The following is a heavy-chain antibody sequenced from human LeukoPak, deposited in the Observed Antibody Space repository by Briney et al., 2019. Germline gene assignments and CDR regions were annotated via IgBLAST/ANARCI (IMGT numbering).Heavy chain of an antibody. CDR3: AKLDGSGSYYYFDY. D-gene: IGHD3-10*01. CDR2: ISYDGSNK. V-gene: IGHV3-30-3*02. J-gene: IGHJ4*02. CDR1: GFTFSSYA. Sequence: PGGSLRLSCAASGFTFSSYAMHWVRQAPGKGLEWVAVISYDGSNKYYADSVKGRFTISRDNSKNTLYLQLNSLRAEDTAVYYCAKLDGSGSYYYFDYWGQGTLVTVSS.